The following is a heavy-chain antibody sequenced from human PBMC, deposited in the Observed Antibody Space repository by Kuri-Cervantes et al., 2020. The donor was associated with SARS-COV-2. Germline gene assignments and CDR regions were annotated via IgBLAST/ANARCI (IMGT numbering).Heavy chain of an antibody. Sequence: GSLRLSCAASGFTFSSYWMHWVRQAPGKGLVWVSAISGSGGSTYYADSVKGRFTISRDNSKNTLYLQMNSLRAEDTAVYYCARKRGVAARRVNYYYGMDVWGQGNTVNVSS. D-gene: IGHD6-6*01. CDR2: ISGSGGST. CDR3: ARKRGVAARRVNYYYGMDV. CDR1: GFTFSSYW. J-gene: IGHJ6*02. V-gene: IGHV3-23*01.